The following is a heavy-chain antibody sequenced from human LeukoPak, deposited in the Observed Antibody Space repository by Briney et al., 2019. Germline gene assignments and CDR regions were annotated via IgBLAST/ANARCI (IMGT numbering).Heavy chain of an antibody. V-gene: IGHV3-13*01. CDR2: IGTAGDT. Sequence: GGSLRLSCAASGFTFSSYDVHWVRQATGKGLEWVSSIGTAGDTYYPGSVKGRFTISRENAKNSLYLQMNSLRAGDTAVYYCARVSEYCSSTRCYEFDYWGQGTLVTVSS. CDR3: ARVSEYCSSTRCYEFDY. D-gene: IGHD2-2*01. J-gene: IGHJ4*02. CDR1: GFTFSSYD.